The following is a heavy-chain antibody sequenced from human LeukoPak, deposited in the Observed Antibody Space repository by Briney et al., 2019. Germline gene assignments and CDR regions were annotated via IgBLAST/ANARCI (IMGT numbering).Heavy chain of an antibody. CDR1: GGSFSGYY. V-gene: IGHV4-34*01. D-gene: IGHD3-3*01. Sequence: SETLSLTCAVYGGSFSGYYWSWIRQPPGKGLEWVGEINHRGSTNYNPSPKSRVTIQVDTSKNQFSLKLSSVTAADTAVYYCARSSPFTNFWSGYYYYYYYMDVWGKGTTVTVSS. J-gene: IGHJ6*03. CDR3: ARSSPFTNFWSGYYYYYYYMDV. CDR2: INHRGST.